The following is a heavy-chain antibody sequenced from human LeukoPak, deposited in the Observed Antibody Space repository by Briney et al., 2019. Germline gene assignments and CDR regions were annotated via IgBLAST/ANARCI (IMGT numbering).Heavy chain of an antibody. D-gene: IGHD5-18*01. Sequence: GGSLRLSCAASGFTFRNYAMNWVRQAPGKGLEWLSSVTDSGHSTNYADSLKGRFTISRDNSKNTLYLRMKSLTVGDTAVYYCARAGRGYTFGLHYWGQGTLVTVSA. CDR3: ARAGRGYTFGLHY. CDR1: GFTFRNYA. J-gene: IGHJ4*02. V-gene: IGHV3-23*01. CDR2: VTDSGHST.